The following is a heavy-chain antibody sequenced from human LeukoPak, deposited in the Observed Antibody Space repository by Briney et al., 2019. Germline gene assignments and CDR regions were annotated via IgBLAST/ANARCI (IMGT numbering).Heavy chain of an antibody. CDR2: ISAYNGNT. D-gene: IGHD1-26*01. Sequence: ASVKVSCKASGYTFTSYGISWVRQAPGQGLEWMGWISAYNGNTNYAQKFQGRVTMTRDTSISTAYMELSRLRSDDTAVYYCARDLRGSYSVDYWGQGTLVTVSS. V-gene: IGHV1-18*01. CDR1: GYTFTSYG. CDR3: ARDLRGSYSVDY. J-gene: IGHJ4*02.